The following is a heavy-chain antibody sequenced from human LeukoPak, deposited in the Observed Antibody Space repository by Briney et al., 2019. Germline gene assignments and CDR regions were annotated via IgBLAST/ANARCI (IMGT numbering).Heavy chain of an antibody. D-gene: IGHD6-13*01. J-gene: IGHJ4*02. Sequence: PGRSLRLSCAASGPTFSSYGMHWVRQAPGKGLEWVAFIRYDGSNKNYADSVTGRVTISRDNSKNTMYLQMNSMRAEDTAVYYCAKGWQQMPLDYWGQGTLVTVSS. V-gene: IGHV3-30*02. CDR1: GPTFSSYG. CDR3: AKGWQQMPLDY. CDR2: IRYDGSNK.